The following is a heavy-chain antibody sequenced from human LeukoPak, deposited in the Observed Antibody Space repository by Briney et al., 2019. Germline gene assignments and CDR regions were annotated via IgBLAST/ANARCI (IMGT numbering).Heavy chain of an antibody. D-gene: IGHD4-17*01. CDR2: ISYDGSNK. CDR3: ARADGDYGY. V-gene: IGHV3-30*04. J-gene: IGHJ4*02. Sequence: GGSLRLSCAASGFTFSSYAMQCVRQAPGKGLEWVAVISYDGSNKYYADSVKGRFTISRDNSKNTLYLQMNSLRAEDTAVYYCARADGDYGYWGQGTLVTVSS. CDR1: GFTFSSYA.